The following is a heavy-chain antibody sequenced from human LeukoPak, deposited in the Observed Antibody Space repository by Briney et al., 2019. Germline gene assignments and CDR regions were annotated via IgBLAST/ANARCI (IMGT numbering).Heavy chain of an antibody. CDR2: INPNSGGT. D-gene: IGHD3-9*01. CDR3: ARGGILTGYYYYYMDV. Sequence: ASVKVSCKASGYTFTGYYMHWVRQAPGQGLEWMGWINPNSGGTNYAQKFQGRVTMTRNTSISTAYMELSSLRSEDTAVYYCARGGILTGYYYYYMDVWGKGTTVTISS. CDR1: GYTFTGYY. V-gene: IGHV1-2*02. J-gene: IGHJ6*03.